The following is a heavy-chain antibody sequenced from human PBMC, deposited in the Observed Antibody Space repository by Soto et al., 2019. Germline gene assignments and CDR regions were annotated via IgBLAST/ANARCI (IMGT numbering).Heavy chain of an antibody. CDR1: GYRLIYYS. CDR3: AREPMRGGKCYDNCCDP. J-gene: IGHJ5*02. V-gene: IGHV1-3*04. Sequence: VKVSCYASGYRLIYYSSEWVRQKPGESPELMGRINIGNGNTQYSDKFQGRVTITTDTSASTAYMELSSLRAEATAVYYCAREPMRGGKCYDNCCDPWGHGTIALVSS. D-gene: IGHD2-15*01. CDR2: INIGNGNT.